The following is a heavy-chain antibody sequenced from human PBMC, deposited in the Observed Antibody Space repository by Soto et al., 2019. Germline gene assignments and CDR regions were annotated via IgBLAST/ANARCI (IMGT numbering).Heavy chain of an antibody. V-gene: IGHV4-34*01. J-gene: IGHJ4*02. CDR2: INHSGST. D-gene: IGHD2-15*01. Sequence: SETLSLTCAVYGGSFSGYYWSWIRQPPGKGLEWIGEINHSGSTNYNPSLKSRVTISVDTSKNQFSLKLSSVTAADTAVYYCARGGLLRYWGQGTLVTVSS. CDR3: ARGGLLRY. CDR1: GGSFSGYY.